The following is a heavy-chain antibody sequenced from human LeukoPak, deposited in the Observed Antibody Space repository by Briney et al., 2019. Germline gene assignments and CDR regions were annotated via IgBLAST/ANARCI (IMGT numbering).Heavy chain of an antibody. CDR2: ISGGGGRT. D-gene: IGHD3-3*01. CDR3: ASDMSYSGYYIDY. V-gene: IGHV3-23*01. J-gene: IGHJ4*02. CDR1: GFTFSSYA. Sequence: PGGSLRLSCAASGFTFSSYAMNWVRQAPGKGLEWVSVISGGGGRTYYAASVKGRFTISRDNSKNTLYLQMNSLSPEDTAVYYCASDMSYSGYYIDYWGQGTLVTVSS.